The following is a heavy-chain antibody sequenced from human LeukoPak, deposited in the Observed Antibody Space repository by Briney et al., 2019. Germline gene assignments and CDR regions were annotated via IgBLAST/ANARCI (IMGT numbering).Heavy chain of an antibody. J-gene: IGHJ4*02. V-gene: IGHV3-23*01. Sequence: GGSLRLSCAASGFTFSSYAMSWVRQAPGKGLERVSAISGSGGSTYYADSVKGRFTISRDNSKNTLYLQMNSLRVEDTAVYYCVRDGQELAFDKWGQGTLVTVSS. CDR3: VRDGQELAFDK. CDR2: ISGSGGST. D-gene: IGHD1-1*01. CDR1: GFTFSSYA.